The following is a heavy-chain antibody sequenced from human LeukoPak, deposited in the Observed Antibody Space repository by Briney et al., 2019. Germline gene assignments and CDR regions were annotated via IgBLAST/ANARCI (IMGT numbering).Heavy chain of an antibody. V-gene: IGHV3-21*01. D-gene: IGHD3-9*01. Sequence: GGSLRLFCAASGFTFSSYSMNWVRQAPGKGLEWVSSISSSSSYIYYADSVKGRFTISRDNAKNSLYLQMNSLRAEDTAVYYCARETGYYDILTGYHQYYFDYGGQVTLVTVSS. CDR3: ARETGYYDILTGYHQYYFDY. J-gene: IGHJ4*02. CDR2: ISSSSSYI. CDR1: GFTFSSYS.